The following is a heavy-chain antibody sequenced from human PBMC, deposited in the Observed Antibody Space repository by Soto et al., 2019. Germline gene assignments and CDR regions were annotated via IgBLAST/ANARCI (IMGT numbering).Heavy chain of an antibody. Sequence: GASVKVSCKASGYTFTSYGISWVRQAPGQGLEWMGWISAYNGNTNYAQKLQGRVTMTTDTSTSTAYMELRSLRSDDTAVYYCARVVGVVTHPNTNLFDPWGQGTLVTVSS. D-gene: IGHD2-21*02. CDR1: GYTFTSYG. CDR2: ISAYNGNT. CDR3: ARVVGVVTHPNTNLFDP. V-gene: IGHV1-18*01. J-gene: IGHJ5*02.